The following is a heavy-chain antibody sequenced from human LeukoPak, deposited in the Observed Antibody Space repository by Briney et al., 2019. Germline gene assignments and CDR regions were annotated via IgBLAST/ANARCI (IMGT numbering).Heavy chain of an antibody. V-gene: IGHV1-46*01. CDR3: AREHYCSGGSCYPGGIEDY. CDR1: GYTFTSYY. CDR2: INPSGGST. J-gene: IGHJ4*02. D-gene: IGHD2-15*01. Sequence: GASVKVSCKASGYTFTSYYMHWVRQAPGQGLEWMGIINPSGGSTSYAQKFQGRVTMTRDTSTSTVYMELSSLRSEDTAVYYCAREHYCSGGSCYPGGIEDYWGQGTLVTVSS.